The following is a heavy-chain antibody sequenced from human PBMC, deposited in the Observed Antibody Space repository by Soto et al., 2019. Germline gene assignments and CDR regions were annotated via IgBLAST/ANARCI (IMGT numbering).Heavy chain of an antibody. V-gene: IGHV1-69*02. CDR3: AGWAPNLYYDCGMDV. Sequence: QVQLVQSGAEVKKPGSSVKVSCKASGGTFSSYTISWVRQAPGQGLEWMGRIIPILGIANYAQKFRGRVTITERRYSSQAYLELSSLRSEDTAVYYCAGWAPNLYYDCGMDVWGQGTTVTVSS. CDR2: IIPILGIA. D-gene: IGHD1-26*01. CDR1: GGTFSSYT. J-gene: IGHJ6*01.